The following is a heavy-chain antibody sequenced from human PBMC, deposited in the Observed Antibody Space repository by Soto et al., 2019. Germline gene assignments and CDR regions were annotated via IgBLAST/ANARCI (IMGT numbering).Heavy chain of an antibody. V-gene: IGHV4-59*01. CDR1: GGSISSYY. CDR2: IYYSGST. Sequence: SETLSLTCTVSGGSISSYYWSWIRQPPGKGLEWIGYIYYSGSTNYNPSLRSRVTISVDTSKNQFPLKLSSVTAADTAVYYCARGVPAAIVGNWFDPWGPGTLVTVSS. J-gene: IGHJ5*02. CDR3: ARGVPAAIVGNWFDP. D-gene: IGHD2-2*02.